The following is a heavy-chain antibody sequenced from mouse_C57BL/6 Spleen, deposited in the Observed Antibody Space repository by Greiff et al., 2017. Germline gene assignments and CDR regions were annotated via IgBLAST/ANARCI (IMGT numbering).Heavy chain of an antibody. D-gene: IGHD2-5*01. CDR3: ARSHSNSFDY. CDR2: ISYDGSN. V-gene: IGHV3-6*01. CDR1: GYSITSGYY. J-gene: IGHJ2*01. Sequence: EVQLQESGPGLVKPSQSLSLTCSVTGYSITSGYYWGWIRQFPGNKLEWMGYISYDGSNNYNPSLKNRISITRDTSKNQFFLQLNSVTTEDTATYYCARSHSNSFDYWGQGTTLTVSS.